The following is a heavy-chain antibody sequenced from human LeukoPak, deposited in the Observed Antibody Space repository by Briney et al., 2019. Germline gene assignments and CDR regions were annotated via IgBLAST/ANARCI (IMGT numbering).Heavy chain of an antibody. Sequence: ASVKVSCKASGYTFTSYAMIWVRQAPGQGLEWMGWINTNTGNPTYAQGFTGRFVFSLDTSVSTAYLQISSLKAEDTAVYYCATSGSYYPDYYYYMDVWGKGTTVTVSS. CDR2: INTNTGNP. V-gene: IGHV7-4-1*02. CDR3: ATSGSYYPDYYYYMDV. J-gene: IGHJ6*03. CDR1: GYTFTSYA. D-gene: IGHD1-26*01.